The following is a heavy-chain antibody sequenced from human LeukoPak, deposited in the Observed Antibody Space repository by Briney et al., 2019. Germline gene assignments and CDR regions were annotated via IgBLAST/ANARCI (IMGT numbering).Heavy chain of an antibody. V-gene: IGHV1-69*05. D-gene: IGHD3-10*01. CDR3: ASDGEVGGAFDI. CDR2: IIPIFGTA. CDR1: GGTLSSYA. J-gene: IGHJ3*02. Sequence: SVKVSCKASGGTLSSYAISWVRQAPGQGLEWMGGIIPIFGTANYAQKFQGRVTITTDESTSTAYMELSSLRSEDTAVYYCASDGEVGGAFDIWGQGTMVTVSS.